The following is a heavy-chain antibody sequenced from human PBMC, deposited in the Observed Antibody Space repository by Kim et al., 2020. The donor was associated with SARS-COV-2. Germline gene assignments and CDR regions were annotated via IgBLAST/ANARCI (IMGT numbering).Heavy chain of an antibody. CDR3: ARAPYNWNDGIYYMDV. V-gene: IGHV3-13*01. Sequence: SLKGRFTISRENAKNSLYLQMNSLRAGDTAVYYCARAPYNWNDGIYYMDVWGKGTTVTVSS. D-gene: IGHD1-1*01. J-gene: IGHJ6*03.